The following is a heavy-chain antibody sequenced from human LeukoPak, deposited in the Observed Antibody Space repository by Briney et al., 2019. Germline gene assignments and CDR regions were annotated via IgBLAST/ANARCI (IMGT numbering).Heavy chain of an antibody. D-gene: IGHD3-22*01. CDR3: ARDTRKYDSSGYYYVRLDY. Sequence: GGSLRLSCAASGFTFSSYSMNRVRQAPGKGLEWVSSISSSSSYIYYADSVKGRFTISRDNAKNSLYLQMNSLRAEDTAVYYCARDTRKYDSSGYYYVRLDYWGQGTLVTVSS. CDR1: GFTFSSYS. V-gene: IGHV3-21*01. CDR2: ISSSSSYI. J-gene: IGHJ4*02.